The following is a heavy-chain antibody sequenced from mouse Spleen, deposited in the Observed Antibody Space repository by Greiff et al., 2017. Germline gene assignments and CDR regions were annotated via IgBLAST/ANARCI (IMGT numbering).Heavy chain of an antibody. Sequence: EVQLQQSGPGLVKPSQSLSLTCSVTGYSITSGYYWNWIRQFPGNKLEWMGYISYDGSNNYNPSLKNRISITRDTSKNQFFLKLNSVTTEDTATYYCARVFYDGYAMDYWGQGTSVTVSS. D-gene: IGHD2-12*01. CDR1: GYSITSGYY. CDR2: ISYDGSN. V-gene: IGHV3-6*02. J-gene: IGHJ4*01. CDR3: ARVFYDGYAMDY.